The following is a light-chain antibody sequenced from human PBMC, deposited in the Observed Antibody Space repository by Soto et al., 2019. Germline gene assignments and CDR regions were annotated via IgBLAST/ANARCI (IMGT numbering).Light chain of an antibody. Sequence: IVLTQSPGTLSLSPGERATLSCRASQTVSTNYLARYQQKPGQAPRLLIYGASSRATGIPDRFSGSGSGSDFILTISRLEPEDFAVYYCQQYGSSPRTFGQGTKLEIK. CDR1: QTVSTNY. J-gene: IGKJ2*01. CDR2: GAS. V-gene: IGKV3-20*01. CDR3: QQYGSSPRT.